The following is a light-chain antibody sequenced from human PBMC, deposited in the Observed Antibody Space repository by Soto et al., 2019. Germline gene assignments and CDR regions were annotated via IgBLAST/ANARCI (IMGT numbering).Light chain of an antibody. CDR2: DAS. CDR3: QQSYRTPYT. Sequence: DIQMTQSPSSLSASVGERVTITCRASQGISTYLVWYQQRQGRAPKLLIYDASSLLSGVPSRFSGSGSGTYFTLTISSLQPEDFATYYCQQSYRTPYTFGQGTKLETK. V-gene: IGKV1-39*01. CDR1: QGISTY. J-gene: IGKJ2*01.